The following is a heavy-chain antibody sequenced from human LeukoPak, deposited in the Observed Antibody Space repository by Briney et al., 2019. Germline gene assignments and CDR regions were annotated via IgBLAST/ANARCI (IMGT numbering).Heavy chain of an antibody. CDR1: GGSFSGYY. CDR3: ARDSKGIAAREGWFDP. D-gene: IGHD6-6*01. V-gene: IGHV4-34*01. CDR2: INHSGST. J-gene: IGHJ5*02. Sequence: SETLSLTCAVYGGSFSGYYWSWIRQPPGKGLEWIGEINHSGSTNYNPSLKSRVTISVDTSKNQFSLKLSSVTAADTAVYYCARDSKGIAAREGWFDPWGQGTLVTVSS.